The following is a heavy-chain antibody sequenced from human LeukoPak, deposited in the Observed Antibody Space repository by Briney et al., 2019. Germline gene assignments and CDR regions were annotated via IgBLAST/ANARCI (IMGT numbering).Heavy chain of an antibody. J-gene: IGHJ4*02. CDR2: IWHDGSYI. D-gene: IGHD2-15*01. CDR1: GFTFSNYG. CDR3: AREIVGEGNFDC. V-gene: IGHV3-33*01. Sequence: GRSLRLSCEASGFTFSNYGMHWVRQTPGKGLEWVAAIWHDGSYIFYTDSVKGRFTISRDNSKNTLFLQMDSLRAEDTALYYCAREIVGEGNFDCWGQGTLVTVSS.